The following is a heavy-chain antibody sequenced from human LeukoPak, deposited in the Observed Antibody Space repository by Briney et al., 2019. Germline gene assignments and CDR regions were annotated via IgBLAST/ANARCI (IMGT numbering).Heavy chain of an antibody. Sequence: SETLSLTCTVSGGSISSYYWSWIRQPAGKGLEWIGRIYTSGSTNYNPSLKSRVTISVDKSKNRFSLKLSSVTAADTAVYYCARDGSSGWYGTIDYWGQGTLVTVSS. J-gene: IGHJ4*02. CDR3: ARDGSSGWYGTIDY. CDR1: GGSISSYY. D-gene: IGHD6-19*01. CDR2: IYTSGST. V-gene: IGHV4-4*07.